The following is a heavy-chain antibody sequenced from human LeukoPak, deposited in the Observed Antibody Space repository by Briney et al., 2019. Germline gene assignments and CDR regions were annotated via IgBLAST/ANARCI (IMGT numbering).Heavy chain of an antibody. D-gene: IGHD6-13*01. CDR2: ISGSGGDT. V-gene: IGHV3-23*01. Sequence: GGSLRLSCAASGFTFSSHGMSWVRQGPGKGLEWVSGISGSGGDTYYADSVKGRYTISRDNSKSTLYLQMNSLRAEDTAVYSCAKDLLGVAAGNYWGQGTLVTVSS. CDR1: GFTFSSHG. CDR3: AKDLLGVAAGNY. J-gene: IGHJ4*02.